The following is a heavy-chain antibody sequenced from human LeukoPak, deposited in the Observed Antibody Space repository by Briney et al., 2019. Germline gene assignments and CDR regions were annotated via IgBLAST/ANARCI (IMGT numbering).Heavy chain of an antibody. CDR1: SGSISSYF. Sequence: PSETLSLTCTVSSGSISSYFWSWIRQAAGKGLEWVGRINTSGINNYNPSLKSRVTMSVDTSKNQISLKVTSVTAADTAAYYCARDAHYYDSSDYYPPYYFDSWGQGTLVTVSS. V-gene: IGHV4-4*07. CDR3: ARDAHYYDSSDYYPPYYFDS. CDR2: INTSGIN. J-gene: IGHJ4*02. D-gene: IGHD3-22*01.